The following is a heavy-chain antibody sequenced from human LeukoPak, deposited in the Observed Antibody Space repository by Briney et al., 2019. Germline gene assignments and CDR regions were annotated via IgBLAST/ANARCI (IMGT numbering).Heavy chain of an antibody. Sequence: ASVKVSCKTSGYTFSIYDISWVRQAPGQGLEWMGWISAYNGNTNYAQNFQGRVTMTTETSTSTAYMELRSLRSDDTAVYYCARGKRGMDVWGQGTTVTVSS. CDR3: ARGKRGMDV. J-gene: IGHJ6*02. CDR2: ISAYNGNT. CDR1: GYTFSIYD. V-gene: IGHV1-18*01.